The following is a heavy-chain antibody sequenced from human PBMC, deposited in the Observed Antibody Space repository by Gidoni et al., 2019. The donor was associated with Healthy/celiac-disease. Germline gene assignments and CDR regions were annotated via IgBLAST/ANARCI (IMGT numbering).Heavy chain of an antibody. CDR1: GFTFSSYS. J-gene: IGHJ4*02. CDR3: ARDGYYGSGSFDY. V-gene: IGHV3-21*01. D-gene: IGHD3-10*01. Sequence: EVQLVASGGGLVKPGGSLRLSCAASGFTFSSYSMNWVRQAPGQGLEWVSSISSSSSYINYEDSVKGRLTISRDNAKNSLYLQMNSRRAEDTAVYYCARDGYYGSGSFDYWGQGTLVTVSA. CDR2: ISSSSSYI.